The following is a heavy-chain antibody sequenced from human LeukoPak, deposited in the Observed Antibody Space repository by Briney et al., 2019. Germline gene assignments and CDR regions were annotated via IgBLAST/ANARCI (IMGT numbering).Heavy chain of an antibody. D-gene: IGHD3-10*01. J-gene: IGHJ4*02. CDR1: GYTFTSYY. Sequence: ASVKVSCKASGYTFTSYYMHWVRQAPGQGLEWMGIINPSGGSTSYAQKFQGRVTMTRDTSTSTVYMELSSLRSEDTAVYYCARGSRELLWFGEPGAGSPTTDYWGQGTLVTVSS. CDR3: ARGSRELLWFGEPGAGSPTTDY. V-gene: IGHV1-46*03. CDR2: INPSGGST.